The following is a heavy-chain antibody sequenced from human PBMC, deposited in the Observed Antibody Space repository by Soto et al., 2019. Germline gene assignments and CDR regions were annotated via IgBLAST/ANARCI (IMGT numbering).Heavy chain of an antibody. CDR1: GFTFSSYT. D-gene: IGHD3-16*01. Sequence: EVQLVESGGGLVKPGGSLRLSCADFGFTFSSYTMNWVRQAPGKGLEWVSSISSSSSYIYYADSVKGRFTISRDNAKTSLYLQMNSLRAEDTAVYYCARDQAGDLKPFDIWGQGTMVTVSS. V-gene: IGHV3-21*01. J-gene: IGHJ3*02. CDR3: ARDQAGDLKPFDI. CDR2: ISSSSSYI.